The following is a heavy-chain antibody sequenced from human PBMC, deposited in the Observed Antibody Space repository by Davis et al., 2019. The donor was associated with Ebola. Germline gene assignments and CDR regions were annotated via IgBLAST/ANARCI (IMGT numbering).Heavy chain of an antibody. V-gene: IGHV3-53*01. Sequence: GGSLRLSCAASGFTVSSNYMSWVRQAPGKGLEWVSVIYSGGSTYYADSVKGRFTISRDNSKNTLYLQMNSLRAEDTAVYYCATTTVTRAGYYYYYGIDLWGQGTTVTVSS. CDR1: GFTVSSNY. CDR3: ATTTVTRAGYYYYYGIDL. J-gene: IGHJ6*02. CDR2: IYSGGST. D-gene: IGHD4-11*01.